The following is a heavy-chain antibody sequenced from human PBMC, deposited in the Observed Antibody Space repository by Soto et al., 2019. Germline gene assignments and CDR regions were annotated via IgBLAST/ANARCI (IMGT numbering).Heavy chain of an antibody. J-gene: IGHJ4*02. V-gene: IGHV3-23*01. D-gene: IGHD3-16*01. CDR2: ISGSGGST. CDR1: GFTFSSYA. CDR3: APGEKLYYFDY. Sequence: EVQLLESGGGLVQPGGSLRLSCAASGFTFSSYAMSWVRQAPGKGLEWVSAISGSGGSTYYADSVKGRFTISRDNAKNTLYLQMNSLRAEDTAVSYCAPGEKLYYFDYWGQGTLVTVSS.